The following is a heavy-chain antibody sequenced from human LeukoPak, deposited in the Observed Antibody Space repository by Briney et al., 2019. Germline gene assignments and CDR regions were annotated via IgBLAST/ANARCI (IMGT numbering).Heavy chain of an antibody. V-gene: IGHV4-31*03. CDR1: GGSISSGGYY. CDR2: IYYSGST. Sequence: SETLSLTCTVSGGSISSGGYYWSWIRQHPGKGLEWIGYIYYSGSTYYNPSLKSRVTISVDTSKNQFSLKLSSVTAADTAVYYCARDPDIAAADSWFDPWGQGTLVTVSS. CDR3: ARDPDIAAADSWFDP. J-gene: IGHJ5*02. D-gene: IGHD6-13*01.